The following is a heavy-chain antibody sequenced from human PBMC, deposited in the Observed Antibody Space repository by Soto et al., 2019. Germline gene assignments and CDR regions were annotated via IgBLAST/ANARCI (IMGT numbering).Heavy chain of an antibody. CDR1: GFTFSSYW. CDR2: IKQDGSEK. Sequence: GGSLRLSCAASGFTFSSYWMSWVRQAPGKGLEWVANIKQDGSEKYYVDSVKGRFTISRGNAKNSLYLQMNSLRAEDTAVYYCARDRNGLARYSSGWPTWGQGTLVTVSS. V-gene: IGHV3-7*01. CDR3: ARDRNGLARYSSGWPT. J-gene: IGHJ5*02. D-gene: IGHD6-19*01.